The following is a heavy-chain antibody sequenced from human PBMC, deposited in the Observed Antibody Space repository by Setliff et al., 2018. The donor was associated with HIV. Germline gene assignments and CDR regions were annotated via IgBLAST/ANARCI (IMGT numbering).Heavy chain of an antibody. V-gene: IGHV3-72*01. D-gene: IGHD4-17*01. J-gene: IGHJ4*02. Sequence: PGGSLRLSCVVSGFIFSDHYMDWVRQAPGKGLEWVARIRNKVNSYTTEYVASVKGRFTISRDDSENSLYLQMNNLKAEDTAVYYCARGPASGDYSYYFDYWGQGTLVTVSS. CDR1: GFIFSDHY. CDR3: ARGPASGDYSYYFDY. CDR2: IRNKVNSYTT.